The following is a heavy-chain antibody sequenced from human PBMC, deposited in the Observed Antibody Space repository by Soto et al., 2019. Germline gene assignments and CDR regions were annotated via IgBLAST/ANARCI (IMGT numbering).Heavy chain of an antibody. CDR2: IYYSGST. V-gene: IGHV4-34*01. CDR3: ARRTVNIRTFYSGLKTHCFDY. CDR1: GGSFSGYY. D-gene: IGHD6-19*01. Sequence: PSETLSLTCAVYGGSFSGYYWCWIRQPPGKGLEWIGSIYYSGSTNYNPSLQSRVAISVDTSKNQFSLKLKSVTAADTAIYYCARRTVNIRTFYSGLKTHCFDYWGQGAPVTVSS. J-gene: IGHJ4*02.